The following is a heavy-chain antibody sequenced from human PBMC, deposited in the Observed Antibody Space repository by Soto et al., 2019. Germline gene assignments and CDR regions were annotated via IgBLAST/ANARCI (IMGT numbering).Heavy chain of an antibody. Sequence: GGSLRLSCAASGFTLSTYWMSWVRQAPGKGLEWVANIKQDGSEKYYVDSVKGRFTISRDNAKNSLYLQMNSLRAEDTAVYYCARDRPSGSDILTGYHHPHFDYWGQGTLVTVSS. J-gene: IGHJ4*02. V-gene: IGHV3-7*01. D-gene: IGHD3-9*01. CDR3: ARDRPSGSDILTGYHHPHFDY. CDR1: GFTLSTYW. CDR2: IKQDGSEK.